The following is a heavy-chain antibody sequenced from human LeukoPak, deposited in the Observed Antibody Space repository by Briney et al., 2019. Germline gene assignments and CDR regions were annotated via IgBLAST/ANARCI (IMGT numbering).Heavy chain of an antibody. CDR3: TTGNWGPY. Sequence: RTGGSLRLSCAASGFTFSRYWMSWVRQVPRKGLEWVGRIKRKTDGGTTDYAAPVKGRFTISRDDSKNTLCLQMNSLKTEDTAVYYCTTGNWGPYWGQGTLVTVSS. CDR2: IKRKTDGGTT. D-gene: IGHD7-27*01. V-gene: IGHV3-15*01. CDR1: GFTFSRYW. J-gene: IGHJ4*02.